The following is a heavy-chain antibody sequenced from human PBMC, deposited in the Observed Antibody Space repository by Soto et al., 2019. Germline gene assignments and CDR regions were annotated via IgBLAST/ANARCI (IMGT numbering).Heavy chain of an antibody. CDR1: GGTFGSFA. J-gene: IGHJ4*02. V-gene: IGHV1-69*01. CDR3: ARALGCRSTSCTLDY. CDR2: IIPVSGAA. Sequence: QVQLVQSGAEVQKPGSSVKVSCKASGGTFGSFAFSWVRQAPGQGLEWMGGIIPVSGAAHYAQKFQGRVTITADESTSTAYMELSSLRSQDTAVYYCARALGCRSTSCTLDYWGQGTRVIVSS. D-gene: IGHD2-2*01.